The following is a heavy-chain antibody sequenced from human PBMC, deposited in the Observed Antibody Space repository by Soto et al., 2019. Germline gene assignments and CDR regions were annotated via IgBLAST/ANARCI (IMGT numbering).Heavy chain of an antibody. J-gene: IGHJ5*02. D-gene: IGHD3-10*01. CDR2: IKHDASDE. CDR1: GLTFDAYW. CDR3: VRDVYGWGSFGT. V-gene: IGHV3-7*01. Sequence: EVQLVESGGGLVQPGESLRLSCEASGLTFDAYWMNWVRQAPGKGLEWVANIKHDASDEYYVDSVKGGFTISRDNGKSSLYLEMRDLRADDTAVYYCVRDVYGWGSFGTWGQGTLVTVSS.